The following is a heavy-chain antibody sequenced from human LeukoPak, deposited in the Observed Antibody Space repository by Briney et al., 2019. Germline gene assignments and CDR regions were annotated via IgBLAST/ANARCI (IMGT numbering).Heavy chain of an antibody. Sequence: SETLSLTCTVSGGSISSGGYYWSWIRQHPGKGLEWIGYIYYSGSTYYNPSLKSRVTISVDTSKNQFSLKLSSVTAADTAVYYCARVAGAGSGYDPSFDYWGQGTLVTVSS. V-gene: IGHV4-31*03. J-gene: IGHJ4*02. CDR3: ARVAGAGSGYDPSFDY. CDR1: GGSISSGGYY. D-gene: IGHD5-12*01. CDR2: IYYSGST.